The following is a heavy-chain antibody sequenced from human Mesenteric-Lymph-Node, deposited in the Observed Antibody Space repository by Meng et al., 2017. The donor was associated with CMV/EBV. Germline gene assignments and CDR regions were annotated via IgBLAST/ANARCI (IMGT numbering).Heavy chain of an antibody. Sequence: VYGASFSDYYWTWIRQPPGKGLEWIGEIDDSGSTNYSPSLKSRVTMSVDTSKNQFSLKLNSATAADTAVYFCARGGRIAARPGLRYWGQGILVTVSS. V-gene: IGHV4-34*01. J-gene: IGHJ4*02. D-gene: IGHD6-6*01. CDR3: ARGGRIAARPGLRY. CDR2: IDDSGST. CDR1: GASFSDYY.